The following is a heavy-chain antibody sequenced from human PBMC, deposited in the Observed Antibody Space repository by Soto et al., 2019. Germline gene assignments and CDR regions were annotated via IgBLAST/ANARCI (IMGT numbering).Heavy chain of an antibody. Sequence: GASVKVSCKASGFSSTTYAFSWVRRAPGRGLEWMGLISADSGEPRYAQKFQGRVAMTTDTSTRTAYMELRGLTSDDTAVYYCGVSAGLDFWGQGTRVTVS. CDR2: ISADSGEP. CDR3: GVSAGLDF. D-gene: IGHD6-13*01. J-gene: IGHJ4*02. V-gene: IGHV1-18*01. CDR1: GFSSTTYA.